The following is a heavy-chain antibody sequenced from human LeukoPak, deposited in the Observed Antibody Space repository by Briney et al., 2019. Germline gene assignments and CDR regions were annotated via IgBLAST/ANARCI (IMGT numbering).Heavy chain of an antibody. V-gene: IGHV3-21*01. CDR1: GCTFSNCN. CDR3: ARDYPYYYDTSGLNVIDL. Sequence: SLTLPCAASGCTFSNCNLKWVRQAPAKGLKGVSSINYYSTHIHHPLPLKGRFTICRDNAKNSLCLLMNSQSGEHSAVYFCARDYPYYYDTSGLNVIDLGGRGPRVSV. J-gene: IGHJ2*01. D-gene: IGHD3-22*01. CDR2: INYYSTHI.